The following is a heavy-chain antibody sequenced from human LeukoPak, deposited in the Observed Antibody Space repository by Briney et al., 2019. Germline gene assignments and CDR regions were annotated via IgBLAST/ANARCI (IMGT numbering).Heavy chain of an antibody. Sequence: PSETLSLTCTVSGGSVSSGSYYWSWIRQPPGKGLEWIGYIYYSGSTNYNPSLKSRVTISVDKSKNQFSLKLSSVTAADTAVYYCARVAIVVVITTNHYYFDYWGQGTLVTVSS. CDR3: ARVAIVVVITTNHYYFDY. J-gene: IGHJ4*02. CDR1: GGSVSSGSYY. D-gene: IGHD3-22*01. CDR2: IYYSGST. V-gene: IGHV4-61*01.